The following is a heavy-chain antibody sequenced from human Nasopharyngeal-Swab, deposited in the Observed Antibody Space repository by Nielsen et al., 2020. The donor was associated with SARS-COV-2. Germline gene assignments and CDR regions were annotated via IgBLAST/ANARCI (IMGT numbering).Heavy chain of an antibody. CDR2: INPDGNTI. D-gene: IGHD1-26*01. J-gene: IGHJ6*03. CDR1: GFSLSSYW. CDR3: ARIAGRGSIYYYYMDV. V-gene: IGHV3-74*01. Sequence: GGSLRLSCAASGFSLSSYWMHWVRQAPGKGLSWVSRINPDGNTINYADSVKGRFTISRDTAKNTLYLQMNRLRAEDTAVYFCARIAGRGSIYYYYMDVWGTGTTVTVSS.